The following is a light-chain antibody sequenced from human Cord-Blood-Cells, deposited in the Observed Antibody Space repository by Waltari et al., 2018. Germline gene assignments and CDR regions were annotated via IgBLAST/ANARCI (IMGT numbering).Light chain of an antibody. CDR2: WAS. CDR1: QSVLYSSNNKNC. CDR3: QQYYSTPWT. V-gene: IGKV4-1*01. Sequence: DSVMTQSPESLAVSLGERATINCKSSQSVLYSSNNKNCLAWYQQKPGQPPKLLIYWASTRESGVPDRFSGSGSGTDFTLTISSLQAEDVAVYYCQQYYSTPWTFGQGTKVEIK. J-gene: IGKJ1*01.